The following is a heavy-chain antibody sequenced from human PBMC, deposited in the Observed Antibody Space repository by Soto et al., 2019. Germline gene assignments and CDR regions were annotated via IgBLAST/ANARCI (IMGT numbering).Heavy chain of an antibody. V-gene: IGHV4-59*12. J-gene: IGHJ4*02. CDR3: ARDGCSGGSCYSVGY. CDR1: GGSISSYY. D-gene: IGHD2-15*01. CDR2: IYYSGST. Sequence: SETLSLTCTVSGGSISSYYWSWIRQPPGKGLEWIGYIYYSGSTNYNPSLKSRVTISLDTSKNQFSLNLRSVTAADTAVYYCARDGCSGGSCYSVGYWGQGTLVTVSS.